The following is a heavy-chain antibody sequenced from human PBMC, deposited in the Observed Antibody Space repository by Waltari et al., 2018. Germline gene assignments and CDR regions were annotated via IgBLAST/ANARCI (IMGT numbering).Heavy chain of an antibody. J-gene: IGHJ5*02. CDR3: ARDYYGDYFNWFDP. D-gene: IGHD4-17*01. V-gene: IGHV4-38-2*02. CDR2: IYHSGST. Sequence: QVQLQESGPGLVKPSETLSLTCAVSGYSISSGYYWGWIRQPPGKGLEWIGSIYHSGSTYYNPSLKSRVTISVDTSKNQFSLKLSSVTAADTAVYYCARDYYGDYFNWFDPWGQGTLVTVSS. CDR1: GYSISSGYY.